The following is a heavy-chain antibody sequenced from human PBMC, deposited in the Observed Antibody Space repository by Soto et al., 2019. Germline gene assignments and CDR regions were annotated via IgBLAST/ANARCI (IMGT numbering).Heavy chain of an antibody. V-gene: IGHV1-46*03. J-gene: IGHJ6*04. CDR3: GRGIFAGDV. CDR1: GYTFISYY. CDR2: INPNGGST. Sequence: QVQLVQSGAEVKKPGASVKVSCKASGYTFISYYIHWVRQAPGQGLEWMGIINPNGGSTNYAQKCQGRVTLTRDTSTSTVYMDLSSLRSEDTAVYYCGRGIFAGDVWGKGTSVTVSS.